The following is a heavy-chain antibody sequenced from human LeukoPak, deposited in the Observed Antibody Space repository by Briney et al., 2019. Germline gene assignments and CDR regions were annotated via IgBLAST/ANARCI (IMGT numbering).Heavy chain of an antibody. CDR2: ISGSGGST. D-gene: IGHD4-23*01. V-gene: IGHV3-23*01. Sequence: RPGGSLRLSCAASGFTFSSYAMSWVRQAPGKGLEWVSAISGSGGSTYYADSVKGRFTFSRDNSKNTLYLQMNSLRAEDTAIYYCARDDGIGGPFDYWGQGTLVTVSS. CDR1: GFTFSSYA. J-gene: IGHJ4*02. CDR3: ARDDGIGGPFDY.